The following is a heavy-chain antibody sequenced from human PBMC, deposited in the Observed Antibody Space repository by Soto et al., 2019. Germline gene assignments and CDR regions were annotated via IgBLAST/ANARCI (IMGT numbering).Heavy chain of an antibody. Sequence: GASVKVSCKASGYTFTSYGISWVRQAPGQGLEWMGWISAYNGNTNYAQKLQGRVTMTTDTSTSTAYMELRSLRSDNTAVYCCARVRRITIFGEYYFDYWGQGTLVTVS. CDR1: GYTFTSYG. CDR3: ARVRRITIFGEYYFDY. D-gene: IGHD3-3*01. CDR2: ISAYNGNT. V-gene: IGHV1-18*01. J-gene: IGHJ4*02.